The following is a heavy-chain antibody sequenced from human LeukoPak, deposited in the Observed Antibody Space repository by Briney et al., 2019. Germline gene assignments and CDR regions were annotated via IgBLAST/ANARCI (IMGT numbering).Heavy chain of an antibody. CDR3: AREMARDAFDI. Sequence: SQTLSLTCTVSGGSISRDGHYWSWIRQYPGKGLESIGSVPSSGTTTYNPSLKSRVTISLDTSQNQFSLNLRSLTAADTAVYYCAREMARDAFDIWGQGTMVTVSS. J-gene: IGHJ3*02. V-gene: IGHV4-31*03. CDR1: GGSISRDGHY. D-gene: IGHD2-8*01. CDR2: VPSSGTT.